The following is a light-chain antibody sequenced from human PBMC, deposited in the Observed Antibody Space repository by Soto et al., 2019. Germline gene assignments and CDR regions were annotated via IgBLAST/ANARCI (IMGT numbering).Light chain of an antibody. J-gene: IGKJ3*01. Sequence: ILATKAPATMSVYPGERATLSCRASQSVNNFFAWYQQKPGQAPRLLIYDASYRAPGIPARFSGSGSGTDFTLTISSLEAEDSAVYYCQQRGSWPATFGPGTKVDIK. CDR1: QSVNNF. CDR2: DAS. V-gene: IGKV3-11*01. CDR3: QQRGSWPAT.